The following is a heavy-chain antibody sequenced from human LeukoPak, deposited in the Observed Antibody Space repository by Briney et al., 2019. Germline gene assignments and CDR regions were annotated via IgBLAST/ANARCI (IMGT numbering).Heavy chain of an antibody. Sequence: GASVKVSCKASGYTFTSYAMHWVRQAPGQRLEWMGWINAGNGNTKYSQKFQGRVTITRDTSASTAYMELSSLRSEDTAVYYCARDRRNWNDVNYFDYWGQGTLVTVSS. J-gene: IGHJ4*02. CDR2: INAGNGNT. CDR1: GYTFTSYA. D-gene: IGHD1-1*01. V-gene: IGHV1-3*01. CDR3: ARDRRNWNDVNYFDY.